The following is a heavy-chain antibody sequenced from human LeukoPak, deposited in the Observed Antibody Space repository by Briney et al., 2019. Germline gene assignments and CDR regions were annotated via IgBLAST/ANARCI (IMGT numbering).Heavy chain of an antibody. CDR2: ISGSGGST. Sequence: GGSLRLSCAASGFTFSSYGMSWVRQAPGKGLEWVSAISGSGGSTYYADSVKGRFTISRDNSKNTLYLQMNSLRAEDTAVYYCARDLDYDSSGYYSGYWGQGTLVTVSS. CDR1: GFTFSSYG. V-gene: IGHV3-23*01. J-gene: IGHJ4*02. CDR3: ARDLDYDSSGYYSGY. D-gene: IGHD3-22*01.